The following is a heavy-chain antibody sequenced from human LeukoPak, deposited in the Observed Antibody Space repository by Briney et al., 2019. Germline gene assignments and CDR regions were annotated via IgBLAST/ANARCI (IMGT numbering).Heavy chain of an antibody. CDR1: GFTFTSYE. Sequence: PGGSLRLSCSASGFTFTSYEMNWVRQAPGKGLEWVSYISSSGSTIYYADSVKSRFTISRDNAKNSLYLQMNSLRAEDTAVYYCARAKLYYYDTSGYYSGFDYWGQGTLVTVSS. J-gene: IGHJ4*02. CDR3: ARAKLYYYDTSGYYSGFDY. D-gene: IGHD3-22*01. V-gene: IGHV3-48*03. CDR2: ISSSGSTI.